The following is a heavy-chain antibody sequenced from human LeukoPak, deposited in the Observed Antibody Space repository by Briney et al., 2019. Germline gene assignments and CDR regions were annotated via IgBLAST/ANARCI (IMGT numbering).Heavy chain of an antibody. CDR1: GFSFTSFA. V-gene: IGHV3-23*01. D-gene: IGHD5-12*01. J-gene: IGHJ4*02. CDR3: ARGGGYGDYFDY. CDR2: ISPRGNSI. Sequence: GGSLRLSCAASGFSFTSFAMTWVRQAPGKGLEWISAISPRGNSIYYSDSVRGRFTVSRDNSENTLYLQLNRLTAEDTAVYYCARGGGYGDYFDYWGQGTLVTVSS.